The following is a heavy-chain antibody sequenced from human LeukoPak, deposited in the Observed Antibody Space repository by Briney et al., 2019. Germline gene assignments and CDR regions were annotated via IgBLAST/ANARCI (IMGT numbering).Heavy chain of an antibody. D-gene: IGHD3-16*01. CDR3: ARAGNYVWGARYYFDY. CDR2: IIPIFGTA. CDR1: GGTFSSYA. Sequence: SVKVSCKASGGTFSSYAISWVRQAPGQGLEWMGGIIPIFGTANYAQKFQGRVTITTDESTSTAYMELSSLRSEDTAVYYCARAGNYVWGARYYFDYWGQGTLVTVSS. V-gene: IGHV1-69*05. J-gene: IGHJ4*02.